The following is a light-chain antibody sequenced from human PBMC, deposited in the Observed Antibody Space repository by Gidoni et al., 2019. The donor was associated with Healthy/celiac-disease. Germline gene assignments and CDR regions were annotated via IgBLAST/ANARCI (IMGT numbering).Light chain of an antibody. V-gene: IGLV2-8*01. CDR1: SSDVGVYNY. J-gene: IGLJ3*02. Sequence: QSALTQPPSASGSPGQSVTISSTGTSSDVGVYNYVSWYQHHPGKAPKLMLYEVSKRPSGVPDRFSGSKSGNTASLTVAGLQAEDEADYYCSSYAGSNNLVFGGGTKLTVL. CDR2: EVS. CDR3: SSYAGSNNLV.